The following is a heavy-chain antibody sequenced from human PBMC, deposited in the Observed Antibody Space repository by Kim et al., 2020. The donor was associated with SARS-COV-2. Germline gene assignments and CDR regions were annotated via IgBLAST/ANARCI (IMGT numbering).Heavy chain of an antibody. Sequence: YAQKFQGRGTITADQSTSTAYMELSSLRSEDTAVYYCARTSVGWDSAFDIWGQGTMVTVSS. D-gene: IGHD1-26*01. V-gene: IGHV1-69*01. CDR3: ARTSVGWDSAFDI. J-gene: IGHJ3*02.